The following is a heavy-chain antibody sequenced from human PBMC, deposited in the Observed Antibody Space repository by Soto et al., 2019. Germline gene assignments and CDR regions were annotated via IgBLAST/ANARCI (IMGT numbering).Heavy chain of an antibody. CDR2: IYYSGST. V-gene: IGHV4-31*03. D-gene: IGHD3-16*01. CDR1: GGSISSGGYY. CDR3: ARGSIWGAPMDV. J-gene: IGHJ6*02. Sequence: QVQLQESGPGLVKPSQTLSLTCTVSGGSISSGGYYWSWIRQHPGKGLEWIGYIYYSGSTYYNPALNSRVTISVDESKTQFSLKLSSVTAADTAVYYCARGSIWGAPMDVWGQGTTVTVSS.